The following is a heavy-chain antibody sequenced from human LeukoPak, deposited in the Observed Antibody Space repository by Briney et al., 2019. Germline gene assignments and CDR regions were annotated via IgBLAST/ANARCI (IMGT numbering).Heavy chain of an antibody. CDR3: ARDHLANLASRLFDP. CDR1: GGSFSGSY. J-gene: IGHJ5*02. Sequence: PSETLSLTCAVYGGSFSGSYWSWLRQSPGKGLEWIGEINHSGSTNYNPSLKSRVTISVDTSRYQVSLKLNSVTAADTAVYYCARDHLANLASRLFDPWGQGTLVTVSS. V-gene: IGHV4-34*01. D-gene: IGHD3-3*01. CDR2: INHSGST.